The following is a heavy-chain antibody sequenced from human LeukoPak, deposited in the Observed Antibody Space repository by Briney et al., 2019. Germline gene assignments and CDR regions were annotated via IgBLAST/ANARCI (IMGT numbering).Heavy chain of an antibody. J-gene: IGHJ1*01. CDR3: ARGGDISQIQH. CDR1: GFTFSSYA. D-gene: IGHD2-21*02. V-gene: IGHV3-30-3*01. CDR2: ISYDGSNK. Sequence: GGSLRLSCEASGFTFSSYAMHWVRQAPGKGLEWVAVISYDGSNKYYADSVKGRFTISRDNSKNTLYLQMNSLRAEDTAVYYCARGGDISQIQHWGQGTLVTVSS.